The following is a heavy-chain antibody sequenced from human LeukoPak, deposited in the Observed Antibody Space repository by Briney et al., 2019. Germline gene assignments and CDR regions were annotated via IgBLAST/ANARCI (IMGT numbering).Heavy chain of an antibody. Sequence: GGSLRLSCAASGFTFSSYGMHWVRQAPGKGLEWVAFIRYDGSNKYYADSVKGRFTISRDNSKNTLYLQMNSLRAEDTAVYYCAKDPNYYGSGSQDYWGQGTLVTVSS. CDR2: IRYDGSNK. D-gene: IGHD3-10*01. CDR3: AKDPNYYGSGSQDY. V-gene: IGHV3-30*02. CDR1: GFTFSSYG. J-gene: IGHJ4*02.